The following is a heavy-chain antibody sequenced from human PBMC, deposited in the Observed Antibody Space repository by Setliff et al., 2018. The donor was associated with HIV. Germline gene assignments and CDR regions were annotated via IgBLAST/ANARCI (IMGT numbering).Heavy chain of an antibody. J-gene: IGHJ3*02. CDR1: GGSVSTSSYS. V-gene: IGHV4-39*01. CDR3: GRVAGYCAPSRCYGYNAFDI. CDR2: IYHTGKT. D-gene: IGHD2-15*01. Sequence: LETLSLTCTVSGGSVSTSSYSWGWIRQPPEKGLEWIGTIYHTGKTYYNSSLNSRVTIAVDTSKDQFSLNLSTVTAADTAVYYCGRVAGYCAPSRCYGYNAFDIWGPGTMVT.